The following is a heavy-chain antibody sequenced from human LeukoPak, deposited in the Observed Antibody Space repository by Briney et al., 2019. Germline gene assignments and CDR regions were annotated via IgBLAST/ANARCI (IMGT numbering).Heavy chain of an antibody. Sequence: GGSLRLSCAASGFTFSSYSMNWVRQAPGKGLEWVSSISSSSSYIYYADSVKGRFTISRDNAKNSLYLQMNSLRAEDTAAYYCARGRGQQLVRGAYHFDYWGQGTLVTVSS. J-gene: IGHJ4*02. D-gene: IGHD6-13*01. CDR3: ARGRGQQLVRGAYHFDY. CDR1: GFTFSSYS. CDR2: ISSSSSYI. V-gene: IGHV3-21*01.